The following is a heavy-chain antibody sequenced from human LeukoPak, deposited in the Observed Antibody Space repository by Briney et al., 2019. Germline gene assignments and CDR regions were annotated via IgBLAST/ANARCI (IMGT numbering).Heavy chain of an antibody. J-gene: IGHJ4*02. CDR2: IIPIFGTA. CDR1: GGTFSSYA. Sequence: EASVTVSCTASGGTFSSYAISWVRQAPGQGLEWMGGIIPIFGTANYAQKFQGRVTITADESTSTAYMELSSLRSEDTAVYYCARVHAKWELLSYFDYWGQGTLVTVSS. CDR3: ARVHAKWELLSYFDY. D-gene: IGHD1-26*01. V-gene: IGHV1-69*13.